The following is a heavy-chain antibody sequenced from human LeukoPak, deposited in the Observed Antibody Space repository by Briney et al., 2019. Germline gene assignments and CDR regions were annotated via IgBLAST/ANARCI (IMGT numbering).Heavy chain of an antibody. V-gene: IGHV3-15*01. CDR3: AWSGLNYFAT. CDR1: GFIFSDAW. Sequence: GGSLRLSCAASGFIFSDAWMSCVRQAPGKGLEWVGRIKSKAGGETRDYAPPVKGRFTISRDDSENTVFLQLNTLKIEDTAVYYCAWSGLNYFATWGEGTLVTVSS. CDR2: IKSKAGGETR. D-gene: IGHD3-3*01. J-gene: IGHJ5*02.